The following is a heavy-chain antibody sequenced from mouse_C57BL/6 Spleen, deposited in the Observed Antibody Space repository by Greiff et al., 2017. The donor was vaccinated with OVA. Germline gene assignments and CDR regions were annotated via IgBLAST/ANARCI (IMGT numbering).Heavy chain of an antibody. Sequence: EVKLQESGPGLVKPSQSLSLTCSVTGYSITSGYYWNWIRQFPGNKLEWMGYISYDGSNNYNPSLKNRISITRDTSKNQFFLKLNSVTTEDTATYYCARESKIYYDYDGYFDVWGTGTTVTVSS. V-gene: IGHV3-6*01. CDR3: ARESKIYYDYDGYFDV. D-gene: IGHD2-4*01. CDR2: ISYDGSN. CDR1: GYSITSGYY. J-gene: IGHJ1*03.